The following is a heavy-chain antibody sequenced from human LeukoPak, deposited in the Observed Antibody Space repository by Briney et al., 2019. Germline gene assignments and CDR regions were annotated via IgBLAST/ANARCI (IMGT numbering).Heavy chain of an antibody. D-gene: IGHD5-12*01. Sequence: TSETLSLTCTVSGGSISSGGYYWSWIRQHPGEGLEWIVYIYYSGSTNYNPSLKSRVTISVDASKNQFSLKLSSVTAADTAVYYCARHSDSVVATPHEGGDYWGQGTLVTVSS. CDR1: GGSISSGGYY. CDR3: ARHSDSVVATPHEGGDY. J-gene: IGHJ4*02. V-gene: IGHV4-61*08. CDR2: IYYSGST.